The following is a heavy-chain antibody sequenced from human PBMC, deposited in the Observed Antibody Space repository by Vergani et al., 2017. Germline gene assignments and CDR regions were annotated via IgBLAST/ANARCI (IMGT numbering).Heavy chain of an antibody. J-gene: IGHJ3*02. CDR3: ARGRSYGDYEPRDAFDI. CDR2: IKQDGSEK. D-gene: IGHD4-17*01. CDR1: GFTFSSYW. Sequence: EVQLVESGGGLVQPGGSLRLSCAASGFTFSSYWMSWVRQAPGKGLEWVANIKQDGSEKYYVDSVKGRFTISRDNAKNSLYLQMNSLRAEDTAVYYCARGRSYGDYEPRDAFDIWGQGTMVTVSS. V-gene: IGHV3-7*01.